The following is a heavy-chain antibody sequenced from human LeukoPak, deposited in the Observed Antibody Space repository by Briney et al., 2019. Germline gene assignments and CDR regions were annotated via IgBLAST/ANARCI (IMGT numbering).Heavy chain of an antibody. CDR3: AVATIKDYFDY. V-gene: IGHV3-11*04. CDR1: GFTFSDYY. J-gene: IGHJ4*02. D-gene: IGHD5-24*01. CDR2: ISSSGSTI. Sequence: GGSLRLSCAASGFTFSDYYMSWVRQAPGKGLEWVSYISSSGSTIYYADSVKGRFTISRDNAKNSLYLQMNSLRAEDTAVYYCAVATIKDYFDYWGQGTLVIVSS.